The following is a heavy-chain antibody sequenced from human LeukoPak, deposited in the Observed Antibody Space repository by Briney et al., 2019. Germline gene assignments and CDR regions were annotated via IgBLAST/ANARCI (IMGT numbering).Heavy chain of an antibody. V-gene: IGHV4-34*01. CDR2: INHSGST. CDR3: ARVVEIGWFDP. Sequence: SETLSLTCAVYGGSFSGYYWSWIRQPPGKGLEWIGEINHSGSTNYSPSLKSRVTISVDTSKNQFSLKLSSVTAADTAVYYCARVVEIGWFDPWGQGTLVTVSS. J-gene: IGHJ5*02. CDR1: GGSFSGYY.